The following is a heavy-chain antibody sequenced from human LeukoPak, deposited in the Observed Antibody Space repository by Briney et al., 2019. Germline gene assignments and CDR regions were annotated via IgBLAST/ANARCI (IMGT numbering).Heavy chain of an antibody. Sequence: GGCLRLSCAASGFTFSNYAMTWVRQAPGKGMEWVSSLSGSSRGTYYADSVKGRFTVSRDNSKNTLYLQMNSLKAEDTALYYCAKDAGTGWYSDLDYWGQGTLVTVSS. CDR3: AKDAGTGWYSDLDY. V-gene: IGHV3-23*01. CDR2: LSGSSRGT. J-gene: IGHJ4*02. CDR1: GFTFSNYA. D-gene: IGHD6-19*01.